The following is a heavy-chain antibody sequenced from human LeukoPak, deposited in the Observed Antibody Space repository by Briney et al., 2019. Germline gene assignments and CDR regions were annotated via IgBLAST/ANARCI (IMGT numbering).Heavy chain of an antibody. CDR1: GGSISSGGYS. D-gene: IGHD2-21*02. J-gene: IGHJ6*02. CDR2: ISHSGST. V-gene: IGHV4-30-2*01. CDR3: SRGGGVSGGDDKTSKTKYYQYGMDV. Sequence: SETLSLTCAVSGGSISSGGYSWNWIRQPPGKGLEWIGSISHSGSTSYNSSLKSRVTISVDRSKSQFSLKLSSVTAADTAVYYCSRGGGVSGGDDKTSKTKYYQYGMDVWGQGTTVTVSS.